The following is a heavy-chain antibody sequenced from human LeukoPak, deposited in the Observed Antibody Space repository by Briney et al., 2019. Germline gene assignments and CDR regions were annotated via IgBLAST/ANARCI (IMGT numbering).Heavy chain of an antibody. J-gene: IGHJ3*01. CDR1: GFTFSNYA. CDR3: AKLIGYCTGGSCYHDNFDV. Sequence: PGGSLRLSCTASGFTFSNYAMSWVRQAQGKGLEWVSALDGSGFFTVYGDSVKGRFTISRDNSKNTVYLQMRSLRAEDTALYYCAKLIGYCTGGSCYHDNFDVRGQGTMVTISS. CDR2: LDGSGFFT. V-gene: IGHV3-23*01. D-gene: IGHD2-15*01.